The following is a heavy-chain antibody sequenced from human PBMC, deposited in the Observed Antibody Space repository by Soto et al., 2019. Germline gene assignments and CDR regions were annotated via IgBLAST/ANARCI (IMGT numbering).Heavy chain of an antibody. D-gene: IGHD6-13*01. Sequence: SETLSLTCAVFGDSLNSAYYYWTWLRQHAGRGLEWIGHIHHSGRTSYNPSLMSRVDFSLDTSKNQFSLTLTPVTAADTAVYYCARAPHRTKVVVVIAEQAETLDGWGQGTVVTGSS. CDR3: ARAPHRTKVVVVIAEQAETLDG. J-gene: IGHJ3*01. CDR2: IHHSGRT. CDR1: GDSLNSAYYY. V-gene: IGHV4-31*11.